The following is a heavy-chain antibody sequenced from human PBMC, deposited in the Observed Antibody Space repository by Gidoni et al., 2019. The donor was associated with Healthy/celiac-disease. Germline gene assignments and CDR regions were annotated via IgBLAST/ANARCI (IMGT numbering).Heavy chain of an antibody. J-gene: IGHJ4*02. Sequence: QVQLQQWGAGLLKPAETRSLTCAVYGGSFSGYYWSWIRQPPGKGLEWIGEIHHSGSTNYNPSLKSRVTISVDTSKNQFSLKLSSVPAADTAVYYCARAVIAAAGLPLDYWGQGTLVTVSS. D-gene: IGHD6-13*01. CDR3: ARAVIAAAGLPLDY. V-gene: IGHV4-34*01. CDR2: IHHSGST. CDR1: GGSFSGYY.